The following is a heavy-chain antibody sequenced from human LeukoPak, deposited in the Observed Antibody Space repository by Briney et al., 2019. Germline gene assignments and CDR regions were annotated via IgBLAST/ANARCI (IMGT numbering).Heavy chain of an antibody. J-gene: IGHJ5*02. CDR2: INHSGST. V-gene: IGHV4-34*01. Sequence: SETLSLTCAVYGGSFSGYYWSWIRQPPGKGLEWIGEINHSGSTNYNSSLKSRVTISVDTSKNWFSLRLSSVTAADTAVYYCARVGSSSWSDRNWFDPWGQGTLVTVSS. CDR3: ARVGSSSWSDRNWFDP. CDR1: GGSFSGYY. D-gene: IGHD6-13*01.